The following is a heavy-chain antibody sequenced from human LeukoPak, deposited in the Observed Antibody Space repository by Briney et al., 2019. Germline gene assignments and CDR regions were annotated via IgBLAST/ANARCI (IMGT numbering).Heavy chain of an antibody. CDR3: ARGNFHSSVRGFEGNWFDP. J-gene: IGHJ5*02. CDR2: INPSSGGT. D-gene: IGHD3-22*01. V-gene: IGHV1-2*02. Sequence: ASLKVSCKASGYTFTAYYMHWVRHAPGQGLEWMGWINPSSGGTNYVQKFQGRVTLTRDTSISTVFMELSSLRSDDTAVYYCARGNFHSSVRGFEGNWFDPWGQGTLVTVSS. CDR1: GYTFTAYY.